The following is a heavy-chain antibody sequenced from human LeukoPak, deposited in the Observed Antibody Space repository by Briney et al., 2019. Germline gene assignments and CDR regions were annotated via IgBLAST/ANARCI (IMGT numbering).Heavy chain of an antibody. Sequence: ASVKVSCKASGYTFTSYDINWVRQATGQGRAWMGWMNPNSGNTGYAQKFQGRVTMTRNTSISTAYMELSSLRSEDTAVYYCAIPPSAGRCGSGSYYNRWGQGTLVTVSS. CDR3: AIPPSAGRCGSGSYYNR. CDR1: GYTFTSYD. V-gene: IGHV1-8*01. J-gene: IGHJ4*02. D-gene: IGHD3-10*01. CDR2: MNPNSGNT.